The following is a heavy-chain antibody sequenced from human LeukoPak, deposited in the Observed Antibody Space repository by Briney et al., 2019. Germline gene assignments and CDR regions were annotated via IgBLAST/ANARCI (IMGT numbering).Heavy chain of an antibody. V-gene: IGHV1-46*01. D-gene: IGHD3-10*01. J-gene: IGHJ5*02. CDR3: AREDGSGSYNRVNWFDP. CDR1: GYTFTSYY. CDR2: IQPSGGST. Sequence: GASVKVSCKASGYTFTSYYMHWVRQAPGQGLEWMGIIQPSGGSTSYAQKLQGRATMTRDTSTSTVYMELSSLRSEDTAVYYCAREDGSGSYNRVNWFDPWGQGTPVTVSS.